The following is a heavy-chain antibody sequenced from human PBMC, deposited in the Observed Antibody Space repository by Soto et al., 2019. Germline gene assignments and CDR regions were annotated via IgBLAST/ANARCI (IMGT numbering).Heavy chain of an antibody. CDR2: IDPSGGRT. CDR3: ARDRDDSSGYPFDS. CDR1: GYTFTTYY. D-gene: IGHD3-22*01. V-gene: IGHV1-46*01. J-gene: IGHJ4*02. Sequence: ASVKVSCKASGYTFTTYYMHWIRQAPGQGPEWMAIIDPSGGRTGYAQRFQGRVTLTSDTSTTTVYMELSSPRSDDTAIYYCARDRDDSSGYPFDSWGQGTLVTVSS.